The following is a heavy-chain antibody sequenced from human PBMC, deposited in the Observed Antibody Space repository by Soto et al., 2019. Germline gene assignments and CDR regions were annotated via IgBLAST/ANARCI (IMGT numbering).Heavy chain of an antibody. V-gene: IGHV1-18*01. CDR2: ISAHNGNT. J-gene: IGHJ4*02. D-gene: IGHD3-3*01. CDR1: GYTFTSYG. CDR3: ARVRDFWSGHPFDC. Sequence: ASVKVSCKASGYTFTSYGISWVRQAPGQGLEWMGWISAHNGNTNYAQKLQGRVTVTTDTSTGTAYMELRSLRSDDTAVYYCARVRDFWSGHPFDCWGQGTLVTVSS.